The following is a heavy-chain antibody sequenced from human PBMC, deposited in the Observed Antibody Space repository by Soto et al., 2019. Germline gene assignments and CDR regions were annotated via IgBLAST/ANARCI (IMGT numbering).Heavy chain of an antibody. CDR3: TRDRAREGYFGMDV. D-gene: IGHD5-12*01. Sequence: ASVKVSCKASGYSFSGYGVHWVRRAPRQRFEWMGWINVAKGKTKYSQKFQGRVTVTRDTSASTVYMDLSGLRSEDTAVYYCTRDRAREGYFGMDVWGQGTTVTVSS. CDR1: GYSFSGYG. CDR2: INVAKGKT. V-gene: IGHV1-3*01. J-gene: IGHJ6*02.